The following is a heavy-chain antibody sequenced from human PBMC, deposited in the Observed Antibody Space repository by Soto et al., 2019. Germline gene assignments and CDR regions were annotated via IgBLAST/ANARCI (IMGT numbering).Heavy chain of an antibody. CDR3: ARNPSGQWVVPLYCDL. D-gene: IGHD6-19*01. Sequence: LRLSCVASGFSISNYEMNWVRQAPGKGLEWVSYISGSGSTVYYADSVKGRFTISRDNAKNSVYLQINTLRVEDTAIYYCARNPSGQWVVPLYCDLWGQGTLVTVSS. CDR1: GFSISNYE. J-gene: IGHJ4*02. CDR2: ISGSGSTV. V-gene: IGHV3-48*03.